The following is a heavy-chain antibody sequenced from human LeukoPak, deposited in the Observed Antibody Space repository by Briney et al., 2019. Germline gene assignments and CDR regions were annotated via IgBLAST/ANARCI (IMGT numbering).Heavy chain of an antibody. V-gene: IGHV4-59*08. D-gene: IGHD2/OR15-2a*01. CDR3: ARHDPVGHFLRGMDV. J-gene: IGHJ6*02. CDR2: IYYTGST. CDR1: GGSISGYF. Sequence: SETLSLTCAVSGGSISGYFWSWSRQPPGRGLEWIGYIYYTGSTIYNPSLRSRVTMSVDVSKNQFSLDLTSVTAADTAVYYCARHDPVGHFLRGMDVWGQGTTVTVSS.